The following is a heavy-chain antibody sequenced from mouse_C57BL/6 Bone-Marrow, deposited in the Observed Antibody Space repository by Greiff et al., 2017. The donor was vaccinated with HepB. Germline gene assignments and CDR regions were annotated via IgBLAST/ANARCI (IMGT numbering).Heavy chain of an antibody. D-gene: IGHD1-1*01. CDR1: GFTFSDYY. Sequence: EVKLVESEGGLVQPGRSMKLSCTASGFTFSDYYMAWVRQVPEKGLEWVANINYDGSSTYYLDSLKSRFIISRDNAKNILYLKMSSLKSEDTATYYCARENTTVVLDYWGQGTTLTVSS. V-gene: IGHV5-16*01. CDR2: INYDGSST. CDR3: ARENTTVVLDY. J-gene: IGHJ2*01.